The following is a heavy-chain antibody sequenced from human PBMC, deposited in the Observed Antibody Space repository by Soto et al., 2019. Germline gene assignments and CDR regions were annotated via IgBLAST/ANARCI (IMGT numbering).Heavy chain of an antibody. CDR2: IWYDGSNK. V-gene: IGHV3-33*01. J-gene: IGHJ4*02. D-gene: IGHD4-4*01. CDR3: ARDSIEMATVTDFDY. Sequence: GGSLRLSCAASGFTFSSYGMHWVRQAPGKGLEWVAVIWYDGSNKYYADSVKGRFTISRDNSKNTLYLQMNSLRAEDTAVYYCARDSIEMATVTDFDYWGQGTLVTVSS. CDR1: GFTFSSYG.